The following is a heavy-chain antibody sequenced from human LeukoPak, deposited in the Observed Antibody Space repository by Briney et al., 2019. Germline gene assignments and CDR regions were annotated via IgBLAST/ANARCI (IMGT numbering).Heavy chain of an antibody. Sequence: PSETLSLTCTVSGGSISSYYWSWIRQPPGKGLEWIGYIYYSGSTNYNPSLKSRVTISVDTSKNQFSLKLSSVTAADTAVYYCARHEVTMVRGDNSYYFDYWGQGTLVTVSS. D-gene: IGHD3-10*01. V-gene: IGHV4-59*08. CDR3: ARHEVTMVRGDNSYYFDY. J-gene: IGHJ4*02. CDR1: GGSISSYY. CDR2: IYYSGST.